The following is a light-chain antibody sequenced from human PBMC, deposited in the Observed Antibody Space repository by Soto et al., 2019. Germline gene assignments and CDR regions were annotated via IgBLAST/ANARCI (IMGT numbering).Light chain of an antibody. CDR1: EDISSY. V-gene: IGKV1-9*01. J-gene: IGKJ5*01. Sequence: DIQLTQSPSFLSASVGDRVTITCRASEDISSYLAWYQQKPGKAPEFLIYAAFTLESGVPSRFSGRGSGTEFTLTIRSLQPEDFATYYCQRLNNYPITFGQGTRLEIK. CDR3: QRLNNYPIT. CDR2: AAF.